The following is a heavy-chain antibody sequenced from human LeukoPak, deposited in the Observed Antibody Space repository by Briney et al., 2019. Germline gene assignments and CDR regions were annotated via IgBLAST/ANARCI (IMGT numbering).Heavy chain of an antibody. Sequence: GESLKISCKGSGYSFTSYWIGWVRQMPGKGLEWMVIIYSGDSDTRYSPSFQGQVTISADKSISTAYLQLSSLKASDTAMYYCARHSDPTGMVVTDYWGQGTLVTVSS. CDR1: GYSFTSYW. J-gene: IGHJ4*02. CDR3: ARHSDPTGMVVTDY. D-gene: IGHD5-18*01. V-gene: IGHV5-51*01. CDR2: IYSGDSDT.